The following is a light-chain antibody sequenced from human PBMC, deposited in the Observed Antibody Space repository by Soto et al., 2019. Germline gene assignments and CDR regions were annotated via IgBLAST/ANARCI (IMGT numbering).Light chain of an antibody. CDR3: QQYYSYSWT. CDR1: QTISSW. J-gene: IGKJ1*01. V-gene: IGKV1-5*01. Sequence: DIQMTQSPSTLSGSVGERVTSTCRASQTISSWLAWYQQKPGKAPKLLIYAASTLQSGVPSRFSGSGSGTDFTLTINCLQSEDFATYYCQQYYSYSWTFGQGTKVDIK. CDR2: AAS.